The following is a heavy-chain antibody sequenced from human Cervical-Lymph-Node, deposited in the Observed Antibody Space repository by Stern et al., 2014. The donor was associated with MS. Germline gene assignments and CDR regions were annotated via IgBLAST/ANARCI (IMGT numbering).Heavy chain of an antibody. J-gene: IGHJ4*02. D-gene: IGHD2-15*01. CDR2: IYWDDDK. V-gene: IGHV2-5*02. CDR3: AHSRVKYCRGGTCYSSLFDY. CDR1: GFSLTTAGVG. Sequence: QITLKESGPTLVKPTQTVTLTCTLSGFSLTTAGVGVGWIRQPPGKALEWLSLIYWDDDKLYSPSLKNRLTITKDTSKNQVVLTMTNVDPVDTATYYCAHSRVKYCRGGTCYSSLFDYWGQGTLVTVS.